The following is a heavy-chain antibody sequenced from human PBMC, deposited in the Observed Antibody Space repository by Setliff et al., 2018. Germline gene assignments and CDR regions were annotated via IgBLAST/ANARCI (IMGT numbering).Heavy chain of an antibody. V-gene: IGHV1-3*01. CDR1: GFTLTSYP. D-gene: IGHD6-6*01. Sequence: GASVKVSCKASGFTLTSYPIHWVRQAPGQRLEWMGWINPDNGNTKYSQKFQGRVTITRDTSASTAYMELSSLRSEDTAVYYCARDGIAARPGADYWGQGTLVTVS. J-gene: IGHJ4*02. CDR2: INPDNGNT. CDR3: ARDGIAARPGADY.